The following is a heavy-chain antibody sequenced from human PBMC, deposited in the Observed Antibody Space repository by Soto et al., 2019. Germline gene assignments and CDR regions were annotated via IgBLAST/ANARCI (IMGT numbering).Heavy chain of an antibody. CDR2: ISYDGSNK. CDR1: GFTFSSYG. J-gene: IGHJ6*02. V-gene: IGHV3-30*18. D-gene: IGHD3-22*01. Sequence: QVQLVESGGGVVQPGRSLRLSCAASGFTFSSYGMHWVRQAPGKGLEWVAVISYDGSNKYYADSVKGRFTISRDNSKNTLYLQMNNLRAEDTAVYYCAKDGPYYYDSSGYYGYGMDVWGQGTTVTVSS. CDR3: AKDGPYYYDSSGYYGYGMDV.